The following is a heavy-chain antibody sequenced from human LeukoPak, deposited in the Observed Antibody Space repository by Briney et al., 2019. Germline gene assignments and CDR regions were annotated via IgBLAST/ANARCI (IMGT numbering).Heavy chain of an antibody. V-gene: IGHV3-30*04. Sequence: GGSLRLSCAASGFTFSSYAMHWVRQAPGKGLEWVAVISYDGSNKYYADSVKGRFTISRDNSKNTLYLQMNSLRAEDTAVYYCAKDSVGYCSSTSCFDSAMDVWGKGTTVTVSS. J-gene: IGHJ6*04. CDR2: ISYDGSNK. D-gene: IGHD2-2*01. CDR1: GFTFSSYA. CDR3: AKDSVGYCSSTSCFDSAMDV.